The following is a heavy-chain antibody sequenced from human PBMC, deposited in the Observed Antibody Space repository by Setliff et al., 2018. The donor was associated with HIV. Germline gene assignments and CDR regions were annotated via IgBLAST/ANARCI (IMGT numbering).Heavy chain of an antibody. CDR2: LSGHTMTT. V-gene: IGHV3-23*01. D-gene: IGHD4-4*01. CDR1: GFTFSSHT. Sequence: PGGSLRLSCAASGFTFSSHTMSWVRQAPGKGLEWVSSLSGHTMTTYYAGSVKGRSTISRDVSKNSLYLQMNSLRAEDTAVYYCARDAPLYSNYVGYFDYWGQGTLVTVSS. CDR3: ARDAPLYSNYVGYFDY. J-gene: IGHJ4*02.